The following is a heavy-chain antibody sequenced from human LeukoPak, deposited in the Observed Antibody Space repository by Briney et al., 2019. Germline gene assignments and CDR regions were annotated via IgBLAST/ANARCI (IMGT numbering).Heavy chain of an antibody. CDR2: ISSSSSYI. CDR3: ARLLWFGELFGAFDI. CDR1: GFTFSSYS. J-gene: IGHJ3*02. V-gene: IGHV3-21*01. Sequence: GGSLRLSCAASGFTFSSYSMNWVRQAPGKGLEWVSSISSSSSYIYYADSVKGRFTISRDNAKNSLYLQMNSLRAEDTAVYYCARLLWFGELFGAFDIWGQGTMVTVSS. D-gene: IGHD3-10*01.